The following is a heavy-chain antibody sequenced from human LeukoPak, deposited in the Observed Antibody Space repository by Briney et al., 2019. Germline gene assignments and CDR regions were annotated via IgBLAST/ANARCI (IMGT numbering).Heavy chain of an antibody. CDR3: ARDLFDFWFDY. D-gene: IGHD3-3*01. J-gene: IGHJ4*02. Sequence: GGSLRLSCAASGFTFSSYSMNWVRQAPGKGLEWVSSISSSSSYIYYADSVKGRFTISRDNAKNSLYLQMNSLRAEDTAVYFCARDLFDFWFDYWGQGTLVTVSS. CDR2: ISSSSSYI. V-gene: IGHV3-21*01. CDR1: GFTFSSYS.